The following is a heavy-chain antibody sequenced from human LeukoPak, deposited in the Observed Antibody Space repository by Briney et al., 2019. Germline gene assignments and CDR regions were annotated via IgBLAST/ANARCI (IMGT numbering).Heavy chain of an antibody. CDR1: GFTFSSYG. D-gene: IGHD3-22*01. J-gene: IGHJ3*02. CDR2: ISGSGGST. V-gene: IGHV3-23*01. CDR3: ASGYDSSGYYYPSGI. Sequence: GGSLRLSCAASGFTFSSYGMSWVRQAPGKGLEWVSAISGSGGSTYYADSVKGRFTISRDNSKNTLYLQMNSLRAEDTAVYYCASGYDSSGYYYPSGIWGQGTMVTVSS.